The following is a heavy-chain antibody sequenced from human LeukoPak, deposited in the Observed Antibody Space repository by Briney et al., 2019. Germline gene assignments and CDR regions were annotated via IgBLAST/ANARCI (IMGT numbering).Heavy chain of an antibody. CDR1: GFTFSSYA. D-gene: IGHD3-10*01. J-gene: IGHJ4*02. Sequence: GGSLRLSCAASGFTFSSYAMSWVRQAPGKGLEWVSAISGSGGSTYYADSVKGRFSISRDNSKNTLYLQMNSLRAEDTAMFYCAKQREPYGSESYYDYWGQGTLVTVSS. CDR2: ISGSGGST. CDR3: AKQREPYGSESYYDY. V-gene: IGHV3-23*01.